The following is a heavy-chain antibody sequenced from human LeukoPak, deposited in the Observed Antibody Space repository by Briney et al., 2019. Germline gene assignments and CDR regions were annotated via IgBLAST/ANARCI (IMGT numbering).Heavy chain of an antibody. Sequence: SETLSLTCTVSRYSISSHYYWGWIRQPPGEGLEWIGYIYYSGSTNYNPSLKSRVTISVDTSKNQFSLKLSSVTAADTAVYYCARADPQYCSGGTCYPEYFQHWGQGTLVTVSS. D-gene: IGHD2-15*01. CDR3: ARADPQYCSGGTCYPEYFQH. V-gene: IGHV4-38-2*02. CDR1: RYSISSHYY. CDR2: IYYSGST. J-gene: IGHJ1*01.